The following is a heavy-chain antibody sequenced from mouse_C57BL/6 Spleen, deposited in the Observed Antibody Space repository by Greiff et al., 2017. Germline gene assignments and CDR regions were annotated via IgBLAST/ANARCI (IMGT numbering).Heavy chain of an antibody. Sequence: EVKVVESGGGLVKPGGSLKLSCAASGFTFSSYAMSWVRQTPEKRLEWVATISDGGSYTYYPDNVKGRFTISRDNAKNNLYLQMSHLKSEDTAMYYWARELGASYFDYWGQGTTLTVSS. D-gene: IGHD4-1*01. CDR2: ISDGGSYT. CDR1: GFTFSSYA. V-gene: IGHV5-4*01. CDR3: ARELGASYFDY. J-gene: IGHJ2*01.